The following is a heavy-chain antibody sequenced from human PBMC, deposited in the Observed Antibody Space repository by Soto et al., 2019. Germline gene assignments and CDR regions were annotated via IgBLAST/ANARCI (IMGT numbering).Heavy chain of an antibody. V-gene: IGHV5-51*01. J-gene: IGHJ6*02. CDR2: IYPGDSDT. CDR3: ARIPGYSYGSWDYYYYGMDV. Sequence: PGESLKISCKGSGYSFTSYWIGWVRQMPGKGLECMGIIYPGDSDTRYSPSFQGQVTISADKSISTAYLQWSSLKASDTAMYYCARIPGYSYGSWDYYYYGMDVWGQGTTVTVSS. D-gene: IGHD5-18*01. CDR1: GYSFTSYW.